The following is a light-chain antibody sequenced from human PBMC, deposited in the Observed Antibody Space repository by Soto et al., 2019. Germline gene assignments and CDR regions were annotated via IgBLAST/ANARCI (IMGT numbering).Light chain of an antibody. Sequence: DIQMTQSPSSLSASIGDGVTITCRASQSINSYLNWYQQKPGKAPKLLISAASNLQSGVPSRFSGSGSWTDFTLTISSLQPEDFATYYCQQSYSTLLITFGQGTRLESK. CDR3: QQSYSTLLIT. CDR2: AAS. V-gene: IGKV1-39*01. CDR1: QSINSY. J-gene: IGKJ5*01.